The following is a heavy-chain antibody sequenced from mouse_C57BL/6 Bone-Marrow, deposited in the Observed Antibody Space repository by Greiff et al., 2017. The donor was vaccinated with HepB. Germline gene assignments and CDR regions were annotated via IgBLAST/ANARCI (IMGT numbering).Heavy chain of an antibody. J-gene: IGHJ4*01. CDR2: IDPANGNT. CDR3: ARSRGTVVAHYYAMDY. D-gene: IGHD1-1*01. V-gene: IGHV14-3*01. CDR1: GFNIKNTY. Sequence: VQLKESVAELVRPGASVKLSCTASGFNIKNTYMHWVKQRPEQGLEWIGRIDPANGNTKYAPKFQGKATITADTSSNTAYLQLSSLTSEDTAIYYCARSRGTVVAHYYAMDYWGQGTSVTVSS.